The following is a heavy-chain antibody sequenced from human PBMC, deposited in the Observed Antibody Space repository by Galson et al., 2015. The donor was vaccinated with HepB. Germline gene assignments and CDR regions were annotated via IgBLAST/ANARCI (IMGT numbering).Heavy chain of an antibody. CDR2: ITSSSSTI. CDR3: ARQTSVTTDFDY. J-gene: IGHJ4*02. Sequence: SLRLSCAASGFTFRTYNMNWLRQAPGKGLEWISHITSSSSTIYYADSVKGRFTISRDNAKNSLYLHMNSLRDEDTAVYYCARQTSVTTDFDYWGQGTLVTVSS. V-gene: IGHV3-48*02. D-gene: IGHD4-17*01. CDR1: GFTFRTYN.